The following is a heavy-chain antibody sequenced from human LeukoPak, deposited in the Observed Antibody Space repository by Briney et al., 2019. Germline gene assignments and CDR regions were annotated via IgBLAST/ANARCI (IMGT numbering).Heavy chain of an antibody. CDR1: LDSPTSNF. Sequence: SETLSLTCTVSLDSPTSNFWSWVRQPPGKGLEWIGEIHRSGSPNYNPSLQSRVTISIDRSRNQIALELSSVTAADTAVYYCAREILGGFNPGAYWGQGTLVTVSS. CDR3: AREILGGFNPGAY. D-gene: IGHD1-14*01. CDR2: IHRSGSP. J-gene: IGHJ4*02. V-gene: IGHV4-4*02.